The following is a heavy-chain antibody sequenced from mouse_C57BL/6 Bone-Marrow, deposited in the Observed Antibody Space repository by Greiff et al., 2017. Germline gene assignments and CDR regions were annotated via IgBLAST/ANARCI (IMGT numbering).Heavy chain of an antibody. D-gene: IGHD1-1*01. CDR2: IFPRSGNT. CDR1: GYTFTSYG. V-gene: IGHV1-81*01. J-gene: IGHJ2*01. Sequence: VQLQQSGAELARPGASVKLSCKASGYTFTSYGISWVKQRTGQGLEWIGEIFPRSGNTYYNEKFKGKATLTADKSSSTAYMEIRSLTSEDSAVYFCATPPLYYGSSLDYWGQGTTLTVSS. CDR3: ATPPLYYGSSLDY.